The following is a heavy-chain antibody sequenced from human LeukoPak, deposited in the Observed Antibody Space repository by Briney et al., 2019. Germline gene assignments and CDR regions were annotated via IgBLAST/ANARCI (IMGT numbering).Heavy chain of an antibody. CDR2: IKQDGSEK. V-gene: IGHV3-7*01. J-gene: IGHJ4*02. Sequence: PGGSLRLSCAASGFTFSSYWMSWVRQAPGKGLEWVANIKQDGSEKYYVDSVKGRFTISRDNAKNSLYLQMNSLRAEDTAVYYCAKASSMVRGVTFDYWGQGTLVTVSS. D-gene: IGHD3-10*01. CDR3: AKASSMVRGVTFDY. CDR1: GFTFSSYW.